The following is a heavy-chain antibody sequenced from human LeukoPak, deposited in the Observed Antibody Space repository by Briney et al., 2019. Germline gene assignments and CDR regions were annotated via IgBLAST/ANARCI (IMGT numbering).Heavy chain of an antibody. V-gene: IGHV4-39*07. J-gene: IGHJ3*02. CDR2: IYYSGST. Sequence: SETLSLTCTVSGGSISSSSYYWGWIRQPPGKGLEWIGSIYYSGSTYYNPSLKSRVTISVDTSKNQFSLKLSSVTAADTAVYYCARDLVEWERRRAFDIWGQGTMVTVSS. CDR1: GGSISSSSYY. D-gene: IGHD1-26*01. CDR3: ARDLVEWERRRAFDI.